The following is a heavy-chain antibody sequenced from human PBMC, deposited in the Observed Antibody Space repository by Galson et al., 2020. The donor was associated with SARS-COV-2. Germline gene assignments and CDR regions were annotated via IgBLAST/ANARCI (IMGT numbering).Heavy chain of an antibody. V-gene: IGHV3-64D*06. CDR3: VKEEVVGGYSYGFGC. J-gene: IGHJ4*02. CDR1: GFIFSNYA. Sequence: SCSVSGFIFSNYAMHWVRQAPGKGLEYISGISSNGEKTYHADSVKGRFITSRDNSKNTLYLQMTSLRVEDTAVYYCVKEEVVGGYSYGFGCWGQGTLFTVSS. D-gene: IGHD5-18*01. CDR2: ISSNGEKT.